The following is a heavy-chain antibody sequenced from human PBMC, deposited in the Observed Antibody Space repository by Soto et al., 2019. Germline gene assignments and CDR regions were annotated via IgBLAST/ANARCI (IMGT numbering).Heavy chain of an antibody. CDR1: GYTFTSYG. Sequence: ASVKVSCKASGYTFTSYGISWVRQAPGQGLEWMGWISAYNGNTNYAQKLQGRVTMTTDTSTSTAYMELRSLRSGDTAVYYCARGAGRRYDFWSGYSDYFDYWGQGSLVTVSS. CDR2: ISAYNGNT. J-gene: IGHJ4*02. D-gene: IGHD3-3*01. CDR3: ARGAGRRYDFWSGYSDYFDY. V-gene: IGHV1-18*04.